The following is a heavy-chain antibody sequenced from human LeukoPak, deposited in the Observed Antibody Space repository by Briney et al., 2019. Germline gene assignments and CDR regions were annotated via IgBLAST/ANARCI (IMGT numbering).Heavy chain of an antibody. J-gene: IGHJ4*02. CDR1: GFTFSNYW. CDR3: VSSGDSGY. Sequence: GGSLRLSCAASGFTFSNYWVYWVRQAPGKGLVWVSRISTDASRPSYADSVKGRFTISRDNAKNTLYLQMNSLRAEDTAVYYCVSSGDSGYWGQGTLVTV. CDR2: ISTDASRP. V-gene: IGHV3-74*01. D-gene: IGHD3-22*01.